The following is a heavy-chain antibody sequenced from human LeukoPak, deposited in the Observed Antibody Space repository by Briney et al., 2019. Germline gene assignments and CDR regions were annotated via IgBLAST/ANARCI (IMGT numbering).Heavy chain of an antibody. CDR3: ARDPHSSSWYTPFDY. D-gene: IGHD6-13*01. J-gene: IGHJ4*02. CDR2: INAGNGNT. CDR1: GYTFTSYA. Sequence: GASVKVSCKASGYTFTSYAMHWVRQAPGQRLEWMGWINAGNGNTKYSQKFQGRVTITRDTSASTAYMELSSLRSEDTAVYYCARDPHSSSWYTPFDYWGQGTLVTVSS. V-gene: IGHV1-3*01.